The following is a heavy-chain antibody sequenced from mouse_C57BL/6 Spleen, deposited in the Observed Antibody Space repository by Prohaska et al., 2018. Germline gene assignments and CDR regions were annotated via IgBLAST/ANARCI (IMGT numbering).Heavy chain of an antibody. Sequence: HGKSLEWIGDINPNNGGTSYNQKFKGKATLTVDKSSSTAYMELRSLTSEDSAVYYCARQGDYEGGAYYAMDYWGQGTSVTVSS. D-gene: IGHD2-4*01. V-gene: IGHV1-26*01. J-gene: IGHJ4*01. CDR2: INPNNGGT. CDR3: ARQGDYEGGAYYAMDY.